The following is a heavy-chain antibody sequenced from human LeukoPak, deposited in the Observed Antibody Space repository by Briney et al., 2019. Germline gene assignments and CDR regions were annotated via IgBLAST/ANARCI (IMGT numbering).Heavy chain of an antibody. CDR2: IYTSGST. CDR1: GGSISSYY. V-gene: IGHV4-4*07. D-gene: IGHD6-6*01. J-gene: IGHJ6*03. CDR3: ARVVLVRVPFYYYYYMDV. Sequence: SETLSLTCSVSGGSISSYYWSWIRQPAGRGLEWIGRIYTSGSTNYNPSLKSRVTISVDTSKNQFSLKLSSVTAADTAVYYCARVVLVRVPFYYYYYMDVWGKGTTVTVSS.